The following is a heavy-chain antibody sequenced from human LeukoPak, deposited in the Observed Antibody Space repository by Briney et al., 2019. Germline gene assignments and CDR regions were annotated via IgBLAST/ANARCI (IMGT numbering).Heavy chain of an antibody. V-gene: IGHV3-21*01. CDR1: GFTFTTYS. J-gene: IGHJ4*02. CDR2: VSSTSRFI. Sequence: GGSLRLSCAASGFTFTTYSMNWVRQAPGEGLEWVSFVSSTSRFISYADSVKGRFTISRDNAKNSLYLQMNSLRAEDTAVYYCAREYSGSVNYFDYWGQGTLVTVSS. CDR3: AREYSGSVNYFDY. D-gene: IGHD5-12*01.